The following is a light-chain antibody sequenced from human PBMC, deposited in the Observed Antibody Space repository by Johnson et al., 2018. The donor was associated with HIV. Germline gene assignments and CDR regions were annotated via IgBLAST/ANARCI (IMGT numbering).Light chain of an antibody. V-gene: IGLV1-51*01. CDR1: SSNIGRNY. CDR3: GTWDSSLSAYV. Sequence: HSVLSQPPSVSAAPGQKVTISCSGSSSNIGRNYVSWYQQLPGTAPKLLIFDNNKRPSGIPDRFSPSKSGTSATLGITGLQTGDEADYYCGTWDSSLSAYVFGTGTKVTVL. CDR2: DNN. J-gene: IGLJ1*01.